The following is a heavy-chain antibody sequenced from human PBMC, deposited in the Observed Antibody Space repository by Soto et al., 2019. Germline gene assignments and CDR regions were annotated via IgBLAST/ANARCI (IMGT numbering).Heavy chain of an antibody. V-gene: IGHV3-23*01. CDR2: ISGSGGST. CDR1: GFTFSSYA. J-gene: IGHJ4*02. CDR3: AKAIAVAPKEYYFDY. D-gene: IGHD6-19*01. Sequence: GGSLRLSCAASGFTFSSYAMSWVRQAPGKGLEWVSAISGSGGSTYYADSVKGRFTISRDNSKNTLYLQMNSLGAEDTAVYYCAKAIAVAPKEYYFDYWGQGTLVTVSS.